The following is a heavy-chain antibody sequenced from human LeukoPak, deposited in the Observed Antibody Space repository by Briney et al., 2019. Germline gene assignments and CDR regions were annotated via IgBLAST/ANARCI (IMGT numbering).Heavy chain of an antibody. Sequence: GASVKVSCKASGYTFTGYYMHWVRQAPGQGLEWMGWINPNSGGTNYAQKFQGRVTMTRDTSISTAYMELSRLRSDDTAVYYCARTRDYYDSTDWFDPWGQGTLVTVSS. CDR1: GYTFTGYY. V-gene: IGHV1-2*02. J-gene: IGHJ5*02. CDR2: INPNSGGT. CDR3: ARTRDYYDSTDWFDP. D-gene: IGHD3-22*01.